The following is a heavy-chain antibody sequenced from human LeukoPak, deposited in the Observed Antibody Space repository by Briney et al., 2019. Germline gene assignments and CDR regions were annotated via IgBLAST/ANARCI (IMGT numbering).Heavy chain of an antibody. D-gene: IGHD6-19*01. CDR2: IRYDGSNK. CDR3: ARGELDSRSIAVAGAIDY. V-gene: IGHV3-30*02. CDR1: GFTFSSYG. J-gene: IGHJ4*02. Sequence: GGSLRLSCAASGFTFSSYGMHWVRQAPGKGLEWVAFIRYDGSNKYYADSVKGRFTISRDNSKNTLYLQMNSLRAEDTAVYYCARGELDSRSIAVAGAIDYWGQGTLVTVSS.